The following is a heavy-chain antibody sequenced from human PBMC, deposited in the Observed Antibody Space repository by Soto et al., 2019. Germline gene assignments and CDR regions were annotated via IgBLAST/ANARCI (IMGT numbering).Heavy chain of an antibody. CDR1: GFTFSTYA. CDR2: ISGSGGST. D-gene: IGHD3-22*01. CDR3: AKEGPSGSGYYFPFDY. J-gene: IGHJ4*02. Sequence: GGSLRLSCTASGFTFSTYAMSWVRQAPGKGLEWVSSISGSGGSTYYADSVKGRFTISRDNSKNTLYLQMNSLRADDTAVYYCAKEGPSGSGYYFPFDYWGQGTMGTVSS. V-gene: IGHV3-23*01.